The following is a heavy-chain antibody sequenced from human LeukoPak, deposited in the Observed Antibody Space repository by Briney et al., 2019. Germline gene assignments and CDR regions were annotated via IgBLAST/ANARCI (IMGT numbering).Heavy chain of an antibody. D-gene: IGHD4-11*01. CDR3: ARGLTTVASDY. Sequence: ASVKVSCKASGYTFSGYYLHWVRQAPGQGLEWMGWINPNSGGTNYAQKFQGRVTMTRDTSISTAYMELSRVRSDDTALYYCARGLTTVASDYWGQGTLVTVSS. V-gene: IGHV1-2*02. J-gene: IGHJ4*02. CDR1: GYTFSGYY. CDR2: INPNSGGT.